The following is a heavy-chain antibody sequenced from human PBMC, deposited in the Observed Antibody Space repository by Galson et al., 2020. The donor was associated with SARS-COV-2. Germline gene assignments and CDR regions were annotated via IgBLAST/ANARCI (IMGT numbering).Heavy chain of an antibody. V-gene: IGHV3-30*04. Sequence: GESLRLSCAASGFIFSSYAMHWVRQAPGKGLEWVAVISYDGSNKYYADSVKGRFTISRDNSKNTLYLQMNSLRAEDTAVYYCARDLAAAAGWGNWFDPWGQGTLVTVSS. CDR1: GFIFSSYA. CDR3: ARDLAAAAGWGNWFDP. CDR2: ISYDGSNK. D-gene: IGHD6-13*01. J-gene: IGHJ5*02.